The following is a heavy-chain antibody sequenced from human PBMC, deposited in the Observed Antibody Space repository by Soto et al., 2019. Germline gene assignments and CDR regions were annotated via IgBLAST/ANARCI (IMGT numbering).Heavy chain of an antibody. Sequence: PGGSLRLSCAASGFTFSSYGMHWVRQAPGKGLEWVAVISYDGSNKYYADSVKGRFTISRDNSKNTLYLQMNSLRAEDTAVYYCAKDLKGAPDWLPTWVDYFDYWGQGTLVTVSS. CDR1: GFTFSSYG. CDR3: AKDLKGAPDWLPTWVDYFDY. J-gene: IGHJ4*02. D-gene: IGHD3-9*01. CDR2: ISYDGSNK. V-gene: IGHV3-30*18.